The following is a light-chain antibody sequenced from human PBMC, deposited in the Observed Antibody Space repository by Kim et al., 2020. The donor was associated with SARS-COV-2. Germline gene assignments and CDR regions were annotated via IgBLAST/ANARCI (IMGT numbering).Light chain of an antibody. CDR2: SAS. Sequence: FPGERAPLSCRASQSVRSNLAWSQQKPGQAPRLLIYSASTRATGIPARFSGSGSGTEFTLTISSLQSEDFAVYYCQQYDNWPPLTFGGGTKVDIK. V-gene: IGKV3-15*01. CDR1: QSVRSN. J-gene: IGKJ4*01. CDR3: QQYDNWPPLT.